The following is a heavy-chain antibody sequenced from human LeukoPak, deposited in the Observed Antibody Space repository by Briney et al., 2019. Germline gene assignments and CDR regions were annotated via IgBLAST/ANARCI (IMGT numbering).Heavy chain of an antibody. CDR1: GYTFTSSD. Sequence: GASVKVSCKASGYTFTSSDINWVRQAPGQGLEWMGWINPKSGGTSYAQKFQGKVTMTRDTSISTAYMELSRLRSDDTAVYYCSSIPGGYTYGDDAFDIWGQGTMVTVSS. D-gene: IGHD5-18*01. V-gene: IGHV1-2*02. CDR3: SSIPGGYTYGDDAFDI. J-gene: IGHJ3*02. CDR2: INPKSGGT.